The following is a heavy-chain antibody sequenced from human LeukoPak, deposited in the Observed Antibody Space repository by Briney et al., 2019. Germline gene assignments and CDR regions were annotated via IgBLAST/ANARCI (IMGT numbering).Heavy chain of an antibody. CDR2: IYYSGST. D-gene: IGHD4-17*01. V-gene: IGHV4-59*08. J-gene: IGHJ6*02. CDR1: GGSITSFY. Sequence: SETLSLTCTVSGGSITSFYWSWIRQPPGKGLEWIGYIYYSGSTNYNPSLKSRVTTSVDTSKNQFSLKLSSVTAADTAVYYCARHVNYGDSYYYYHMDVWGQGTTVTVSS. CDR3: ARHVNYGDSYYYYHMDV.